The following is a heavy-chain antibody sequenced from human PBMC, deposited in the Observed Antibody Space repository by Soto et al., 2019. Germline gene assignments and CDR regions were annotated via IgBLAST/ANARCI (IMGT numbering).Heavy chain of an antibody. CDR1: GFTFSGYT. V-gene: IGHV3-23*01. CDR3: AKDRRDYGIAFDI. Sequence: PGGSLRLSCVASGFTFSGYTMSWVRQAPGKGLEWVSAIGVSGGSTYYADSVKGRFTISRDNSKNTLYLQMSSPRAEDTAVYFCAKDRRDYGIAFDIWGQGTMVTVSS. D-gene: IGHD4-17*01. J-gene: IGHJ3*02. CDR2: IGVSGGST.